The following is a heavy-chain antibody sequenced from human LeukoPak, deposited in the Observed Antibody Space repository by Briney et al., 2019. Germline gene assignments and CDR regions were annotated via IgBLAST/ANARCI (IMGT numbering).Heavy chain of an antibody. CDR1: GGTFSSYA. J-gene: IGHJ4*02. CDR2: IIPILGIA. Sequence: SVKVSCKASGGTFSSYAISWVRQAPGQGLEWMGRIIPILGIANYAQKFQGRVTITADKSTSTAYMELSSLRSEDTAVYYCATFLGVVIPEESIWGQGTLVTVSS. V-gene: IGHV1-69*04. D-gene: IGHD3-3*01. CDR3: ATFLGVVIPEESI.